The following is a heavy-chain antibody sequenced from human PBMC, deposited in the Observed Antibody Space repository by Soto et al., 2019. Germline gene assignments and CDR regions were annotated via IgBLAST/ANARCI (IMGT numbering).Heavy chain of an antibody. J-gene: IGHJ6*03. D-gene: IGHD4-17*01. Sequence: EVQLVESGGGLVKPGGSLRLSCAASRFTFSSYSMNWVRQAPGKGLEWVSSISSSSSYIYYADSVKGRFTISRDNAKNSLYLQMNSLRAEDTAVYYCARASSLHDYGDQLLDYMDVWGKGTTVTVSS. V-gene: IGHV3-21*01. CDR2: ISSSSSYI. CDR3: ARASSLHDYGDQLLDYMDV. CDR1: RFTFSSYS.